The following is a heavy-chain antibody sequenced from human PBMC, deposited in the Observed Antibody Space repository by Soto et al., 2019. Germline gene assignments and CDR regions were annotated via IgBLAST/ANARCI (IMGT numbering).Heavy chain of an antibody. Sequence: SETLSLTCAVYGGSFSGYYWSWIRQPPGKGLEWIGEINHSGSTNYNPSLKSRVTISVDTSKNQFSLKLSSVTAADTAVYYCARSYSSGWYRYYYYGMDVWGQGTTVTVS. CDR2: INHSGST. J-gene: IGHJ6*02. CDR3: ARSYSSGWYRYYYYGMDV. V-gene: IGHV4-34*01. CDR1: GGSFSGYY. D-gene: IGHD6-19*01.